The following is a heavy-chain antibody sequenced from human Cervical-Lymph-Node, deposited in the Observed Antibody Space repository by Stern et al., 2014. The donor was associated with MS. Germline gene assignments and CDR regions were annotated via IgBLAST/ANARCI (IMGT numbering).Heavy chain of an antibody. CDR3: ARKSHSHGWYYIDD. D-gene: IGHD6-19*01. CDR2: VFRSGST. V-gene: IGHV4-4*02. CDR1: SGSLNNNPW. Sequence: QLQESGPGLVKPSGTLSLTCVVSSGSLNNNPWWIWVRQAPGKGLECIGEVFRSGSTNYNPSLKSRVTMSIDRSKTQFSLTLTSVTAADTAMYYCARKSHSHGWYYIDDWGLGILVTVSS. J-gene: IGHJ4*02.